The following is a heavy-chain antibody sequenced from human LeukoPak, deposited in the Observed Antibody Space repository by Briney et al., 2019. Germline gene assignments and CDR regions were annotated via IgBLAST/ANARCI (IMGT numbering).Heavy chain of an antibody. CDR2: IISNGGNA. Sequence: GGSLRLSCAASGFTFSGYGIHWVRQAPGKGLEYVTAIISNGGNAYYANSVKGRFTISRDNSKNTVHLQMGSLRAEDMAVYYCARVAYGGYDYWGQGTLVTVSS. J-gene: IGHJ4*02. D-gene: IGHD4-23*01. V-gene: IGHV3-64*01. CDR1: GFTFSGYG. CDR3: ARVAYGGYDY.